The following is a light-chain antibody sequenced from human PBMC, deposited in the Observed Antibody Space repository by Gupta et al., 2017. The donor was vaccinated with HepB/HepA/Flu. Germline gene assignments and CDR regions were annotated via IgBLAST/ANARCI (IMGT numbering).Light chain of an antibody. CDR3: QHSDSTSLT. V-gene: IGKV1-39*01. CDR2: AAS. J-gene: IGKJ5*01. CDR1: QSISSY. Sequence: DIQMTQSPSSLSASVGDRVTITCRASQSISSYLNWYQQKPGKAPKLLIYAASSLQSGVPSRFSGSGSGTDFTLTISSLQPEDFATYYCQHSDSTSLTFGQGTQLEIK.